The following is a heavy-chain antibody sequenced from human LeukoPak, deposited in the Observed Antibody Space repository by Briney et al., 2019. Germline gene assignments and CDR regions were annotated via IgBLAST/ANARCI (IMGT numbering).Heavy chain of an antibody. Sequence: GESLRLSCAGSGFTFNTYWMHWVRQAPGKGLVWVSRINGDASSTNYADSVKGRFTISRDNAKNTLYLQMDNLRAEDTAVYYCARDLTAMDPGVLGYWGQGTLVTVSS. CDR1: GFTFNTYW. V-gene: IGHV3-74*01. J-gene: IGHJ4*02. CDR2: INGDASST. CDR3: ARDLTAMDPGVLGY. D-gene: IGHD5-18*01.